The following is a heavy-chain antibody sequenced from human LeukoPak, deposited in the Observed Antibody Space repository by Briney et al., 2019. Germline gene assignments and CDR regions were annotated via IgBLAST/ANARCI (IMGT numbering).Heavy chain of an antibody. J-gene: IGHJ6*03. D-gene: IGHD2-2*02. Sequence: ASVKVSCKASGYTFTSYDINWVRQATGQGLEWMGWMNPNSGNTGYAQKFQGRVTITRNTSISTAYMELSRLRSEDTAVYYCARSGVPAAIQVGYYYYYMDVWGKGTTVTVSS. CDR2: MNPNSGNT. CDR1: GYTFTSYD. V-gene: IGHV1-8*03. CDR3: ARSGVPAAIQVGYYYYYMDV.